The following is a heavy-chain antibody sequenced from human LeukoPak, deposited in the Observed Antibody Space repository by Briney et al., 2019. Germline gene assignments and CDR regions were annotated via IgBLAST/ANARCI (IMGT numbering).Heavy chain of an antibody. Sequence: SETLSLTCSVSGGSISSYYWSWIRQPPGKGLEWIGYIYYSGSTNYSPSLKSRVTISVDTSKNQFSLKLSSVTAADTAVYYCARVGYSSSWYIDYWGQGTQVTVSS. CDR1: GGSISSYY. CDR3: ARVGYSSSWYIDY. V-gene: IGHV4-59*01. D-gene: IGHD6-13*01. CDR2: IYYSGST. J-gene: IGHJ4*02.